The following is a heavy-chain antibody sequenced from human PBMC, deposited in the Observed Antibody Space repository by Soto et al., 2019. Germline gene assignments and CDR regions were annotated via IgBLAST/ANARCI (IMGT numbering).Heavy chain of an antibody. J-gene: IGHJ5*02. V-gene: IGHV3-33*01. CDR2: IWYDGSNK. CDR1: GFTFSSYG. D-gene: IGHD1-7*01. Sequence: QVQLVESGGGVVQPGRSLRLSCAASGFTFSSYGMHWVRQAPGKGLEWVAVIWYDGSNKYYADSVKGRFTISRDNSKNTLYLQMNSLRAEDTAVYYCARELLSYWNFLQTVLDPWGQGTLVTVSS. CDR3: ARELLSYWNFLQTVLDP.